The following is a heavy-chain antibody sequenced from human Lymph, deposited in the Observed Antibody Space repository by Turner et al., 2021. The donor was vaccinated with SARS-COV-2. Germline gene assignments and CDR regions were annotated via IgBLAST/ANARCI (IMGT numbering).Heavy chain of an antibody. Sequence: QVQLQESGPGLVKPSETLSLTCTVSGGSVTSSSYYWGWIRQPPGKGLEWIGNIYSSVSTYYNPSLKSRVTISVDTSKNQFSLKLSSVTAADTAVYYCARQGWLRGYFDYWSQGTLVTVSS. CDR2: IYSSVST. CDR1: GGSVTSSSYY. V-gene: IGHV4-39*01. D-gene: IGHD5-18*01. CDR3: ARQGWLRGYFDY. J-gene: IGHJ4*02.